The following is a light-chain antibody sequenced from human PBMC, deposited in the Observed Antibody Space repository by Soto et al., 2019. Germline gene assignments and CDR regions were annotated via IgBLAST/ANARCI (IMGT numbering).Light chain of an antibody. CDR2: SND. CDR1: SSNIGSNY. Sequence: QSVLTQPPSASGTPGQRVTISCSGSSSNIGSNYVYWYQQLPGTAPKLLISSNDQRPSGVPDRFSGSKSGTSASLAISGLRSEDEADYYCAAWDNSLSVLFGGGTKLTVL. J-gene: IGLJ3*02. CDR3: AAWDNSLSVL. V-gene: IGLV1-47*02.